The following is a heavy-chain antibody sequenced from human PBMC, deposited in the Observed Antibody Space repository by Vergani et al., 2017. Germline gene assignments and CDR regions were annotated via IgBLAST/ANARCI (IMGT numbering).Heavy chain of an antibody. CDR2: IYPGDSDT. Sequence: EVQLVPSGVEVKNPGESLKISCKGSGYRFTDYWIGWVRQMPGKGLKWMGIIYPGDSDTIYSPSFQGQVTISVDKSISTAFLQWSSLKPSDTAMYYCARHRTCHSGWFDLWGQGTLVTVSS. CDR3: ARHRTCHSGWFDL. CDR1: GYRFTDYW. V-gene: IGHV5-51*01. D-gene: IGHD3-10*01. J-gene: IGHJ5*02.